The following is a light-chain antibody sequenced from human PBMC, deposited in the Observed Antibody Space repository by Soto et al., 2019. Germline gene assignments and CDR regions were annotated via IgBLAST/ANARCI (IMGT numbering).Light chain of an antibody. CDR2: GAS. V-gene: IGKV3-15*01. J-gene: IGKJ4*01. CDR1: RSVSSN. Sequence: EIVMTQSPATLSVSPGERATLSCRASRSVSSNLAWYQQKPGQAPRLLIYGASTRATGIPARFSGSGSGTEFTLTISSLQSEDFAVYYCHQYSRSPVTFSPLTFGGGSKVEI. CDR3: HQYSRSPVTFSPLT.